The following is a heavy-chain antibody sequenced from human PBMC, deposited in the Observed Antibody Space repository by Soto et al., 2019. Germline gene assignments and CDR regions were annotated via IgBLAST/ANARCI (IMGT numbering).Heavy chain of an antibody. D-gene: IGHD2-15*01. V-gene: IGHV4-59*01. Sequence: PSETLSLTCTVSGGSISSYYWSWIRQPPGKGLEWIGYIYYSGSTNYNPSLKSRVTISVDTSKNQFSLKLSSVTAADTAVYYCARDLERGGRWNWFDPWGQGTLVTVSS. CDR2: IYYSGST. CDR1: GGSISSYY. J-gene: IGHJ5*02. CDR3: ARDLERGGRWNWFDP.